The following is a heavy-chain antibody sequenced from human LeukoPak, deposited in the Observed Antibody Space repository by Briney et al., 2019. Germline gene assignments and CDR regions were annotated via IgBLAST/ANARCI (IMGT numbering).Heavy chain of an antibody. V-gene: IGHV3-30*18. J-gene: IGHJ4*02. CDR1: GFTFSSYG. CDR3: ANGVELWFVGFGFDY. D-gene: IGHD3-10*01. Sequence: GGSLRLSCAASGFTFSSYGMHWVRQAPGKGLEWVAVISYDGSNKYYADSVKGRFTISRDNSKNTLYLQMNSLRAEDTAVYYCANGVELWFVGFGFDYWGQGTLVTVSS. CDR2: ISYDGSNK.